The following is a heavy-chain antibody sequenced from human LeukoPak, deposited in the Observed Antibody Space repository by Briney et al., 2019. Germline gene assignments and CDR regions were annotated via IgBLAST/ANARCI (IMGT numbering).Heavy chain of an antibody. J-gene: IGHJ4*02. CDR2: INPNSGGT. Sequence: ASVKVSCKASGYTFTGYYMHWVRQAPGQGLEWMGWINPNSGGTNYAQKFQGRVTMTRDTSISTAYMELSRLRSDDTAVYYCAREGCSGGSCYSFDYWGQGTLVTVSS. D-gene: IGHD2-15*01. V-gene: IGHV1-2*02. CDR1: GYTFTGYY. CDR3: AREGCSGGSCYSFDY.